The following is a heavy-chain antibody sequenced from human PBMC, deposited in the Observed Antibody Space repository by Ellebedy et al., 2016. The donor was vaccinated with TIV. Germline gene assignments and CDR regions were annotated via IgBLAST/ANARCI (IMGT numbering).Heavy chain of an antibody. CDR1: GGSISDYY. D-gene: IGHD6-19*01. V-gene: IGHV4-59*08. CDR3: ARMRGVAGPRWFDP. J-gene: IGHJ5*02. CDR2: VNQRRTT. Sequence: MPSETLSLTCTVSGGSISDYYWSWIRQPPGKGLEWIGYVNQRRTTKYNSSLRSRVTISIDTSKNQFSLTVTSVTAADTAVYFCARMRGVAGPRWFDPWGPGTQVIVSS.